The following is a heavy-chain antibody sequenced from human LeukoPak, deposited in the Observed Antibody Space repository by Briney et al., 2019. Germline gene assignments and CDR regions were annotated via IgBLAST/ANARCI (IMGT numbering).Heavy chain of an antibody. J-gene: IGHJ4*02. Sequence: GGSLRLSCAASGFTFRNAWRSWAGQAPGGGLEWVGRIKSKSDGWTTDYAAPVKGRFTISRDDSKNTLYLQMNSLKTEDTAVYYCTTVDSSGWYYFDYWGQGTLVTVSS. D-gene: IGHD6-19*01. V-gene: IGHV3-15*01. CDR3: TTVDSSGWYYFDY. CDR1: GFTFRNAW. CDR2: IKSKSDGWTT.